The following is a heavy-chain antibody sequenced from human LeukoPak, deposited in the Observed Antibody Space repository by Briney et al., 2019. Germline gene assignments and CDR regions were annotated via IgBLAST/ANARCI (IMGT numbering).Heavy chain of an antibody. V-gene: IGHV1-18*01. CDR3: ASSELGYCSSTSCYYFDY. D-gene: IGHD2-2*01. J-gene: IGHJ4*02. CDR2: ISAYNGNT. CDR1: GYTFTSYG. Sequence: ASVKVSCKASGYTFTSYGTSWVRQAPGQGLEWMGWISAYNGNTNYAQKLQGRVTMTTDTSTSTAYMELRSLRSDDTAVYYCASSELGYCSSTSCYYFDYWGQGTLVTVSS.